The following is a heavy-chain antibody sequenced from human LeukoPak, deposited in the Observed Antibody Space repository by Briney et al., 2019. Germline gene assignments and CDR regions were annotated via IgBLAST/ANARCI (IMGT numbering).Heavy chain of an antibody. Sequence: GASVTVSCMASGYTFTSYYMHWVRPAPRQGLEWMGIINPSGGSTSYAQKFQCRVTMTRDTSTSTVYRELSRLRSGATAVFCCAKEQQQLVTYCMDVWRQGTTVTVSS. V-gene: IGHV1-46*01. CDR2: INPSGGST. CDR3: AKEQQQLVTYCMDV. D-gene: IGHD6-6*01. J-gene: IGHJ6*01. CDR1: GYTFTSYY.